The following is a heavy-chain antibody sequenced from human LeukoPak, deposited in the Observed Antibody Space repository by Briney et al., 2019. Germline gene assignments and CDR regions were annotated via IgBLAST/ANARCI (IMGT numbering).Heavy chain of an antibody. D-gene: IGHD6-13*01. CDR1: GFTFSSFG. Sequence: GESLRLSCVASGFTFSSFGTTWVRQAPGKGLEWVSTISGSGDGTYYAESVKGRFTISRDNSKNTLYLQMNSLRVDDTAVYYCARTYSSDYWGQGTLVTVSS. CDR3: ARTYSSDY. V-gene: IGHV3-23*01. CDR2: ISGSGDGT. J-gene: IGHJ4*02.